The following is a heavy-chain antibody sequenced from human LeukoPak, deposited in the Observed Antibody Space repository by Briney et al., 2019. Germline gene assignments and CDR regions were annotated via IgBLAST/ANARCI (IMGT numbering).Heavy chain of an antibody. J-gene: IGHJ5*02. CDR3: ARGAPMVRGAPQPNWFDP. Sequence: SETLSLTCAVYGGSFSGYYWSWIRQPPGKGLELIGEINHSGSTNYNPSLKSRVTISVDTSKNQFSLKLSSVTAADTAVYYCARGAPMVRGAPQPNWFDPWGQGTLVTVSS. CDR1: GGSFSGYY. D-gene: IGHD3-10*01. V-gene: IGHV4-34*01. CDR2: INHSGST.